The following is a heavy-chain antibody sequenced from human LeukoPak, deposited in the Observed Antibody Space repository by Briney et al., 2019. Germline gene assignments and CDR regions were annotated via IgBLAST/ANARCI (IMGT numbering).Heavy chain of an antibody. CDR3: AKAAPGLGATYFDY. J-gene: IGHJ4*02. Sequence: GGSLRLSCAASGFTFSNNAMHWVRQAPGKGLEWVAFIREDESNEYYADSVKGRFTISRDISKNTLYLQMNSLRPEDTAVYHCAKAAPGLGATYFDYWGQGALVTVSS. V-gene: IGHV3-30*02. CDR2: IREDESNE. CDR1: GFTFSNNA. D-gene: IGHD1-26*01.